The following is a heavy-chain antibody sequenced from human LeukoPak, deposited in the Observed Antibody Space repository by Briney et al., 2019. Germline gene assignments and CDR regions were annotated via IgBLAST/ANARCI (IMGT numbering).Heavy chain of an antibody. J-gene: IGHJ4*02. CDR3: ARSYDCSAYHYINY. V-gene: IGHV4-59*12. D-gene: IGHD3-22*01. Sequence: PSETLSLTCTVSGGSMSSYYWSWIRQPPGEGMEWIGYIYYSGSTSYNPSLKSRVTISVDTSKNQFSLKLSSVTAADTAVYYCARSYDCSAYHYINYWGQGTLVTVSS. CDR1: GGSMSSYY. CDR2: IYYSGST.